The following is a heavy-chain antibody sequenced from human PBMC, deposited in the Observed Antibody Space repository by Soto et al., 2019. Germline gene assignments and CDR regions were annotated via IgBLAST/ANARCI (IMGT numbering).Heavy chain of an antibody. D-gene: IGHD6-6*01. CDR2: IYYSGRT. CDR1: GGSISSGGYY. Sequence: SETLSLTCAVSGGSISSGGYYWSWIRQHPGKGLEWIGYIYYSGRTYYNPSLHSRVSIAVDTTENQFSLKLTSVTAADTSVYYCARGSFSSSSSWFDPWGRGTLVTVSS. CDR3: ARGSFSSSSSWFDP. J-gene: IGHJ5*02. V-gene: IGHV4-31*11.